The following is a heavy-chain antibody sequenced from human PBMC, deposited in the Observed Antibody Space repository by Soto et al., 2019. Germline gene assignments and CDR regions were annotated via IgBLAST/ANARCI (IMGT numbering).Heavy chain of an antibody. D-gene: IGHD6-6*01. Sequence: GESLKISCKGSGYSFTGYWISWVRQMPGKGLEWMGRIDPSDSYTNYSPSFQGHVTISADKSISTAYLQWSSLKASDTAMYYCARMPSSSSPYYYYYGMDVWGQGTTVTVSS. CDR3: ARMPSSSSPYYYYYGMDV. CDR1: GYSFTGYW. V-gene: IGHV5-10-1*01. J-gene: IGHJ6*02. CDR2: IDPSDSYT.